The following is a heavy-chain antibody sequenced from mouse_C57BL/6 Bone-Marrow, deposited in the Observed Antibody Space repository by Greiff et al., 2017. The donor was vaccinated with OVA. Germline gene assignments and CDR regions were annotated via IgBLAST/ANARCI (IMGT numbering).Heavy chain of an antibody. V-gene: IGHV1-81*01. J-gene: IGHJ4*01. CDR3: ARPYSIYGAMDY. D-gene: IGHD2-5*01. Sequence: QVQLKESGAELARPGASVKLSCKASGYTFTSYGISWVKQRTGQGLEWIGEMYPRSGNAYYTEKFKGKATLTADTSSSTAYMELRSLTSEGAAVYWGARPYSIYGAMDYWGQGTSVTVSS. CDR2: MYPRSGNA. CDR1: GYTFTSYG.